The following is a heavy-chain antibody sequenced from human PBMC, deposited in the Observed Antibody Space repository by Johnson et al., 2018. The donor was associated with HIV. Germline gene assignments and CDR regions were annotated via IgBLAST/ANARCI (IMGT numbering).Heavy chain of an antibody. CDR1: GFTFSSYA. V-gene: IGHV3-30-3*01. Sequence: QVQLVESGGGVVQPGRSLRLSCAASGFTFSSYAMHWVRQAPGKGLEWVAVISYDGSNKYYADSVKGRFTISRDNSKNTLYVQMNSLTTEDTAVYFCARTQRVTMIVVSLGACDIWGQGTMVTVSS. CDR3: ARTQRVTMIVVSLGACDI. CDR2: ISYDGSNK. J-gene: IGHJ3*02. D-gene: IGHD3-22*01.